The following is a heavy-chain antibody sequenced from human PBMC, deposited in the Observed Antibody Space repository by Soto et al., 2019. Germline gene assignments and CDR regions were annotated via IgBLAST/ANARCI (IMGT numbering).Heavy chain of an antibody. J-gene: IGHJ4*02. CDR3: ASGGSYYLDYFAY. CDR2: INHSGST. V-gene: IGHV4-34*01. Sequence: SETLSLTCAVYGGSFSGYYWSWIRQPPGKGLEWIGEINHSGSTNYNPSLKSRVTISVDTSKNQFSLKLSSVTAADTAVYYCASGGSYYLDYFAYWGQGTLVTVSS. D-gene: IGHD1-26*01. CDR1: GGSFSGYY.